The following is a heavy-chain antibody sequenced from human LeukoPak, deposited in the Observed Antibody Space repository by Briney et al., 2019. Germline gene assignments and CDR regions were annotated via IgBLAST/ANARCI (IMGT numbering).Heavy chain of an antibody. CDR3: ARAGSGWDRLDY. CDR1: GYSISSGYY. D-gene: IGHD6-19*01. CDR2: IYHSGIT. V-gene: IGHV4-38-2*02. J-gene: IGHJ4*02. Sequence: SETLSLTCTVSGYSISSGYYWGWIRQPPGKGLEWIGSIYHSGITYYNPSLKSRVTISVDTSKNQFSLKLSSVTAADTAVYYCARAGSGWDRLDYWGQGTLVTVSS.